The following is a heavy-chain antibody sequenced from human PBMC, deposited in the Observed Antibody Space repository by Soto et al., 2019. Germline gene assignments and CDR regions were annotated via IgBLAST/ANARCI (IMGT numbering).Heavy chain of an antibody. V-gene: IGHV3-74*01. CDR2: INSDGSA. Sequence: GSLRLSCAASGFTFSSYGMHWVRQAPGKGLVWVSRINSDGSATYNSSLTSRVTISVDTSKNQFSLKLKSVTAADAAVYYCARFRGYPMGDLDYWGQGTLVTVSS. CDR3: ARFRGYPMGDLDY. D-gene: IGHD3-16*01. J-gene: IGHJ4*02. CDR1: GFTFSSYG.